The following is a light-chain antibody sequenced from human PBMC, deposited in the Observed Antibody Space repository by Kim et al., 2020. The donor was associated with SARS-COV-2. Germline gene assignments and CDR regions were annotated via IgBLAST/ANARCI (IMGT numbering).Light chain of an antibody. Sequence: SPGERATLAGRASQSVSSSYLAWYQQKPGQAPRLLIYGASSRATGIPDRFRGSGSGTDFTLTISRLEPEDFAVYYCQQYGSSPLTFGGGTKVDIK. CDR1: QSVSSSY. CDR3: QQYGSSPLT. V-gene: IGKV3-20*01. J-gene: IGKJ4*01. CDR2: GAS.